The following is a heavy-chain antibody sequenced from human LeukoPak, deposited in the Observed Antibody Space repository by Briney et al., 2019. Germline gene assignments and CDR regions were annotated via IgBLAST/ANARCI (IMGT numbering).Heavy chain of an antibody. CDR1: GFTFSSYT. J-gene: IGHJ6*03. Sequence: GGSLRLSCAASGFTFSSYTMNWVRQAPGKGLEWVSSITDSSSSMYYADSVKGRFTISRDNAKNSLYLQMNSLRAEDTAVYYCARGGSMVFGYYYYMDVWGEGTTVTVSS. V-gene: IGHV3-21*01. CDR2: ITDSSSSM. D-gene: IGHD6-13*01. CDR3: ARGGSMVFGYYYYMDV.